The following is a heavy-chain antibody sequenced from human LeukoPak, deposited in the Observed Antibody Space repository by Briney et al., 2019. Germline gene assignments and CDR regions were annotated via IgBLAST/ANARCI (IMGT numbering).Heavy chain of an antibody. CDR1: GFTFDDYA. Sequence: PGGSLRLSCAASGFTFDDYAMHWVRQAPGKGLEWVSGISWNSGSIGYADSVKGRFTISRDNAKNSLYLQMNSLRDEDTAVYYCARGRYDSSGYYYVYWGQGTLVTVSS. D-gene: IGHD3-22*01. CDR2: ISWNSGSI. J-gene: IGHJ4*02. V-gene: IGHV3-9*01. CDR3: ARGRYDSSGYYYVY.